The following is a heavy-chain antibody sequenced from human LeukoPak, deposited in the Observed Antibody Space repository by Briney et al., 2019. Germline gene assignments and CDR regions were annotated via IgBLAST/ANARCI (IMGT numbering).Heavy chain of an antibody. D-gene: IGHD4-23*01. V-gene: IGHV3-23*01. Sequence: GGSLRLSCATSGFSFSSYAMGWVRQAPGKGLEWVSSISGSGGSTYYADSVNGRFTISRDNAKNSLYLQMNSLRDEDTAVYYCATNPYGGHYFDYWGQGTLVTVSS. J-gene: IGHJ4*02. CDR1: GFSFSSYA. CDR2: ISGSGGST. CDR3: ATNPYGGHYFDY.